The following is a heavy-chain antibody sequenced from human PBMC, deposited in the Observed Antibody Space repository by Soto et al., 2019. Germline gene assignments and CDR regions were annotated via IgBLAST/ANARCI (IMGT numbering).Heavy chain of an antibody. V-gene: IGHV3-49*04. CDR1: GFTFGDYA. D-gene: IGHD3-22*01. Sequence: SLRLSCTASGFTFGDYAMSWVRQAPGKGLEWVGFIRSKAYGGTTEYAASVKGRFTISRDDSKSIAYLQMNSLKTEDTAVYYCKVEYYYDSSGYYRFDYWGQGTLVTVSS. J-gene: IGHJ4*02. CDR2: IRSKAYGGTT. CDR3: KVEYYYDSSGYYRFDY.